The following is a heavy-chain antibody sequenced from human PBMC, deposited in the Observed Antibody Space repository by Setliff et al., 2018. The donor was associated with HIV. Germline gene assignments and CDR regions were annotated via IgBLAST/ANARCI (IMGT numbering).Heavy chain of an antibody. V-gene: IGHV3-30-3*01. CDR1: GFTFSGFA. Sequence: GGSLRLSCAVSGFTFSGFALHWVRQAPVKGLVWVAVISYDGVNAYYAESVEGRFTVSRDNSKNTLFLQMNSLRLEDTAVYYCAREGGSPRYFDYWGQGTLGTVS. CDR3: AREGGSPRYFDY. J-gene: IGHJ4*02. D-gene: IGHD3-10*01. CDR2: ISYDGVNA.